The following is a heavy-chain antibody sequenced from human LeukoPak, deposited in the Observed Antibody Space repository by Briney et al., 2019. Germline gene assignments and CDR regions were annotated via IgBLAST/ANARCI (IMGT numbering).Heavy chain of an antibody. V-gene: IGHV4-59*01. D-gene: IGHD3-16*01. Sequence: PSETLSLTCTVSGGSINSYYWNWLRQPPGKGLEWIGYTYYSGSTNYNPSLRSRVTISLDTSKKQFSLKLSSVTAADTAIYDCAREGGTLPDYWGQGTLVTVSS. CDR1: GGSINSYY. CDR2: TYYSGST. CDR3: AREGGTLPDY. J-gene: IGHJ4*02.